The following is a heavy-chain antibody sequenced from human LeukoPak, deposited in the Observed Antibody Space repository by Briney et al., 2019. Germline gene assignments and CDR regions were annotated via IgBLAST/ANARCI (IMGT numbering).Heavy chain of an antibody. J-gene: IGHJ4*02. Sequence: GGSLRLSCAASAFSFSNAWMSWVRQAPGKGLESVGHIKSKTDGETTDYAAPVKGRFTISRDDSKNTLYLQMNSLKTEDTAVYYCTTRPWGFDYWGQGTLVTVSS. CDR2: IKSKTDGETT. CDR1: AFSFSNAW. D-gene: IGHD3-16*01. CDR3: TTRPWGFDY. V-gene: IGHV3-15*01.